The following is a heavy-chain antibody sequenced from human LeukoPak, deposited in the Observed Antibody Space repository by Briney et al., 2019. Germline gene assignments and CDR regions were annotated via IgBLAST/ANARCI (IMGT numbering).Heavy chain of an antibody. Sequence: SETLSLTCTVSGGSISSGNYHWAWIRQPPGKDLEWIGSIHYSGSTYYNPSLKSRVTISVDTSKNQFSLKLSSVTAADTAVYYCARGGGYASPIGYWGQGALVTVSS. CDR2: IHYSGST. CDR1: GGSISSGNYH. D-gene: IGHD5-12*01. V-gene: IGHV4-39*01. CDR3: ARGGGYASPIGY. J-gene: IGHJ4*02.